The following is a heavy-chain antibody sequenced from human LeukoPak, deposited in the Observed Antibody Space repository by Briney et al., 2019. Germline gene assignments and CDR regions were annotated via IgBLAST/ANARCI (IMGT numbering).Heavy chain of an antibody. J-gene: IGHJ6*04. Sequence: GGSLRLSCAASGFTFSSYAMHWVRQTPGKRLEYVSAISSNGGSTYYANSVKGRFTISRDNSKNTLYLQMGSLRAEDMAVYYCAELGITMIGGVWGKGTTVTISS. D-gene: IGHD3-10*02. V-gene: IGHV3-64*01. CDR2: ISSNGGST. CDR3: AELGITMIGGV. CDR1: GFTFSSYA.